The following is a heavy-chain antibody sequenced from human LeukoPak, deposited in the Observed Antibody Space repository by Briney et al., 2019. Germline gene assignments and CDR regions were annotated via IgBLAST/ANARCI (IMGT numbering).Heavy chain of an antibody. V-gene: IGHV4-59*01. D-gene: IGHD5-12*01. J-gene: IGHJ4*02. CDR1: GGPISSYY. Sequence: SETLSLTCTVSGGPISSYYWSWIRRPPGKGLEWIGYIYYSGSTNYNPSLKSRVTISVDTSKNQFSLKLSSVTAADTAVYYCARVRGNVDIVAMDYWGQGTLVTVSS. CDR3: ARVRGNVDIVAMDY. CDR2: IYYSGST.